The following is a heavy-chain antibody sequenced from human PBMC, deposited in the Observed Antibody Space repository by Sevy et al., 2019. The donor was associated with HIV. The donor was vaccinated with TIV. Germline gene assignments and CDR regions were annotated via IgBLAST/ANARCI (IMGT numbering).Heavy chain of an antibody. D-gene: IGHD6-19*01. CDR3: ASQPGYRSTYYGFSLSRTFDS. Sequence: SETLSLTCSVSGGSITSNNYYWGWIRQPPGKVLEWIGSIYHSGNTYYNPSLKSRVTVSVGTSRSHFSLKVTSVAASDTAVYFCASQPGYRSTYYGFSLSRTFDSWGPGTLVTVSS. V-gene: IGHV4-39*01. CDR2: IYHSGNT. J-gene: IGHJ4*02. CDR1: GGSITSNNYY.